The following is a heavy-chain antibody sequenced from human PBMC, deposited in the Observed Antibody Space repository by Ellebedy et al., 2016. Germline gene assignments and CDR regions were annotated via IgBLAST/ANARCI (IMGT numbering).Heavy chain of an antibody. D-gene: IGHD1/OR15-1a*01. V-gene: IGHV3-53*01. CDR3: EREPWNSPK. CDR1: GFTVSSNY. Sequence: GGSLRLXXAASGFTVSSNYMSWVRQAPGKGLEWVAIIYSGGDTFYADSVRSRFTISRDSSRNIVYLEVKSLRPEDTAVYYCEREPWNSPKWGQGTLVTVSS. CDR2: IYSGGDT. J-gene: IGHJ4*02.